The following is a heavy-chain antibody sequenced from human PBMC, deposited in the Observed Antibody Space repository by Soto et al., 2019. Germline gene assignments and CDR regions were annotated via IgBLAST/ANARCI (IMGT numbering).Heavy chain of an antibody. CDR2: IYYSGST. Sequence: LSLTSTVSGGSVSSGAYYWTWIRQRPGKGLEWIGYIYYSGSTYYSPSLKSRLSISLDTSKNQFSLRLSSVTAADTAMYYCARARLRAVYAFDIRGQGTMVTVSS. CDR3: ARARLRAVYAFDI. J-gene: IGHJ3*02. CDR1: GGSVSSGAYY. V-gene: IGHV4-31*03. D-gene: IGHD5-12*01.